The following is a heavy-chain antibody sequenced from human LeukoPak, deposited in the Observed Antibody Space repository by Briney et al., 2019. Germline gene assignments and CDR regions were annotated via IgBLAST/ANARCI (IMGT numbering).Heavy chain of an antibody. J-gene: IGHJ4*02. Sequence: SETLSLTCTVSGGSISCYYWCWIRQPPGKGLEWIGYINDSGSTNYNPSLKSRVTISRYTSKNQFSLKVSSSTAKDTAVYYCARHPSTGSRIFDYWGQGTLVTVSS. CDR1: GGSISCYY. CDR2: INDSGST. V-gene: IGHV4-59*08. CDR3: ARHPSTGSRIFDY. D-gene: IGHD1-1*01.